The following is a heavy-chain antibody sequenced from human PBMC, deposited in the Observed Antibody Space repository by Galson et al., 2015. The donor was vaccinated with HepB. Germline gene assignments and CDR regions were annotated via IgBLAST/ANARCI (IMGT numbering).Heavy chain of an antibody. CDR3: ARDRTHYYDTSGHSGAFEI. D-gene: IGHD3-22*01. Sequence: SVKVSCKASGGSFNTYAINWLRQAPGQGLEWMGGIIPTFDTPIYAQRFQDRVTITADKSTSTAYMELSSLTSDDTALYYCARDRTHYYDTSGHSGAFEIWGRGTMVTVSS. CDR1: GGSFNTYA. CDR2: IIPTFDTP. V-gene: IGHV1-69*06. J-gene: IGHJ3*02.